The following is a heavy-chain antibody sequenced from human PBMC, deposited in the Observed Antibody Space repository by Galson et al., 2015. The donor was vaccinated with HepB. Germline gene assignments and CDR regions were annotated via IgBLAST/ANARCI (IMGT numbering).Heavy chain of an antibody. CDR3: ARFVVRGVVYYYYYMDV. D-gene: IGHD3-10*01. V-gene: IGHV5-10-1*01. CDR1: GYSFTSYW. CDR2: IDPSDSYT. J-gene: IGHJ6*03. Sequence: QSGAEVKKPGESLRISCKGSGYSFTSYWISWVRQMPGKGLEWMGRIDPSDSYTNYSPSFQGHVTISTDKSISTAYLQWSSLKASDTAMYYCARFVVRGVVYYYYYMDVWGKGTTVTVSS.